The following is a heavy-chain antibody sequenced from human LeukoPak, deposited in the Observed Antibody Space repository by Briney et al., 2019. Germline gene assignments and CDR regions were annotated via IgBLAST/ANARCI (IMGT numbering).Heavy chain of an antibody. CDR2: ISSSGSTI. V-gene: IGHV3-11*01. D-gene: IGHD3-9*01. J-gene: IGHJ6*02. CDR1: GFTFSDYY. CDR3: ARGYILTGYIYYSGMDV. Sequence: GGSLRLSCAASGFTFSDYYMSWIRQAPGKGLEWVSYISSSGSTIYYAYSVRGRFTIARDNAKNSLYLQMHSLRAEDTAVYYCARGYILTGYIYYSGMDVWGQGTTVTVSS.